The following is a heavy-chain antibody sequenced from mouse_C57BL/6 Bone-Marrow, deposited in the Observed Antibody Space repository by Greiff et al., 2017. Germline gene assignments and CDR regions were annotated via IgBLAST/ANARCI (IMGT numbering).Heavy chain of an antibody. CDR1: GYTFTSYT. V-gene: IGHV1-4*01. CDR3: ARWAYGNYVSWFAY. Sequence: VQLQQSGAELARPGASVKMSCKASGYTFTSYTMHWVKQRPGQGLKWIGYINPSSGYTKYNQKFKDKATLTADKSSSTAYMQLSSLTSEDSAVYYCARWAYGNYVSWFAYWGQGTLVTVSA. CDR2: INPSSGYT. J-gene: IGHJ3*01. D-gene: IGHD2-1*01.